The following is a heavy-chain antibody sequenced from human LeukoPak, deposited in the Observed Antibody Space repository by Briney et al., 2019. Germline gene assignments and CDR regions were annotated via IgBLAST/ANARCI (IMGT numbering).Heavy chain of an antibody. CDR1: GFTFDDYA. D-gene: IGHD2-21*01. J-gene: IGHJ3*02. V-gene: IGHV3-9*01. CDR2: ISWNSGSI. CDR3: AKYRRSLFYAFDI. Sequence: PGGSLRLSCAASGFTFDDYAMHWVRQAPGKGLGWVSAISWNSGSIGYADSVKGRFTISRDNAKNSVYLEMNSQRAEVTALYYGAKYRRSLFYAFDIWGQGTMVSVSS.